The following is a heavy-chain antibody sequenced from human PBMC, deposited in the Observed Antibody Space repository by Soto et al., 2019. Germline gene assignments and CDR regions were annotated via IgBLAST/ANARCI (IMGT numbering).Heavy chain of an antibody. V-gene: IGHV1-18*01. CDR2: ISGYNGNK. J-gene: IGHJ4*02. CDR3: AREPNYFDY. Sequence: QVQLVQSGAEVKKPGASVKVSCKASGYTFTSYGISWVRQAPGQGLEWMGWISGYNGNKKYVQKLQGRVTMTTDTSTSTADRELRSLRSDDTAVYYCAREPNYFDYWGQGTLVTVSS. CDR1: GYTFTSYG.